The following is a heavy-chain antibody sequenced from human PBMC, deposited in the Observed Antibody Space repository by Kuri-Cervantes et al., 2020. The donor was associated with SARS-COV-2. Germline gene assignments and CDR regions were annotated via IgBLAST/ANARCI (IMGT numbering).Heavy chain of an antibody. D-gene: IGHD3-3*01. Sequence: SETLSLTCAVYGGSFSGYYWSWIRQPPGKGLEWIGEINHSGSTNYNPSLKSRVTVSVDTSKNQFSLKLSSVAAADTAVYYCARARRGYYDHGGYYGRGFFHDLDVWGQGTAVTVSS. CDR1: GGSFSGYY. CDR2: INHSGST. V-gene: IGHV4-34*01. CDR3: ARARRGYYDHGGYYGRGFFHDLDV. J-gene: IGHJ6*02.